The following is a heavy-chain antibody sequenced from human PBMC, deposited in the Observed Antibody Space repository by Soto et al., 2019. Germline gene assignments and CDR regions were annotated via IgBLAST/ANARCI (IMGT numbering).Heavy chain of an antibody. Sequence: PSETLSLTCTVSGGSISSYYWSWIRQPPGKGLEWIGYIYYSGSTNYNPSLKSRVTISVDTSKNQFSLKLSSVTAADTAVYYCAREAMITFGGVIVDYYGMDVWGQGTTVTVSS. V-gene: IGHV4-59*01. D-gene: IGHD3-16*02. CDR1: GGSISSYY. J-gene: IGHJ6*02. CDR2: IYYSGST. CDR3: AREAMITFGGVIVDYYGMDV.